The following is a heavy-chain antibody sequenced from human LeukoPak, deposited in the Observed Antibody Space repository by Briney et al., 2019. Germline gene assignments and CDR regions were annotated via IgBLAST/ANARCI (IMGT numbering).Heavy chain of an antibody. CDR1: DGSFSGYY. CDR3: ARGRSGYYYLYYFDY. CDR2: INHSGST. D-gene: IGHD3-22*01. J-gene: IGHJ4*02. Sequence: SETLSLTCAVYDGSFSGYYWSWIRQPPGKGLEWIGEINHSGSTNYNPSLKSRVTISVDTSKNQFSLKLSSVTAADTAVYYCARGRSGYYYLYYFDYWGQGTLVTVSS. V-gene: IGHV4-34*01.